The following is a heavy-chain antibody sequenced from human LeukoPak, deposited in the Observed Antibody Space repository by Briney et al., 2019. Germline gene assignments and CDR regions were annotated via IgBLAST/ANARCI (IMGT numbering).Heavy chain of an antibody. V-gene: IGHV1-69*06. CDR3: ARGYCSGGSCYGEDFDI. Sequence: SVKVSCKASGGTLSNYAISWVRPAPGQGLEWMGGVIPIFGTANYAQRFQGRVTITADKSTSTAYMELSSLRSEDTALYYCARGYCSGGSCYGEDFDIWGQGTMVTVSS. CDR2: VIPIFGTA. J-gene: IGHJ3*02. D-gene: IGHD2-15*01. CDR1: GGTLSNYA.